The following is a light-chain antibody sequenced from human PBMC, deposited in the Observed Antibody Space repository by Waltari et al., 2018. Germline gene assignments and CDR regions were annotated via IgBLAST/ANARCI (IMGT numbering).Light chain of an antibody. CDR2: EVR. CDR3: SSYTSSSTFVV. V-gene: IGLV2-18*02. CDR1: TWDVGSYNR. Sequence: QSALTQPPSVSGSPGQSVTISCTGTTWDVGSYNRVSWYQQSPGTAPQLMIYEVRNRPSGVPNRFSGSRSGNMASLTISGLQADDEADYYCSSYTSSSTFVVFGGGTKLTVL. J-gene: IGLJ2*01.